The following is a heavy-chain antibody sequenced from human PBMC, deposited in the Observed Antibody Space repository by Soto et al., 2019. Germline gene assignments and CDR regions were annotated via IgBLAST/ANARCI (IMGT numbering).Heavy chain of an antibody. J-gene: IGHJ4*02. CDR3: ARDAGGNDYGDSGSDY. Sequence: QVQLVQSGAEVKKPGSSVKVSCKASGGTFSSYAISWVRQAPGQGLEWMGGIIPIFGTANYAQKFQGRVTITADESTSTAYMELSSRRSEDTAVYYCARDAGGNDYGDSGSDYWGQGTLVTVSS. CDR1: GGTFSSYA. D-gene: IGHD4-17*01. V-gene: IGHV1-69*12. CDR2: IIPIFGTA.